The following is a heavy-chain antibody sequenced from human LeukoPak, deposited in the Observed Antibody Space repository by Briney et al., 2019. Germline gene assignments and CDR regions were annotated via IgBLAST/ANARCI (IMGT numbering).Heavy chain of an antibody. V-gene: IGHV4-59*01. CDR2: IYYSGST. D-gene: IGHD3-22*01. CDR1: GGSISSYY. CDR3: ARVHTYYYDSSGYYYFDY. Sequence: PSETLSLTCTVSGGSISSYYWSWIRQPPGKGLEWIGYIYYSGSTNYNPSLKSRVTISVDTSKNQFSLKLSSVTAADTAVYYCARVHTYYYDSSGYYYFDYWGQGTLVTVSS. J-gene: IGHJ4*02.